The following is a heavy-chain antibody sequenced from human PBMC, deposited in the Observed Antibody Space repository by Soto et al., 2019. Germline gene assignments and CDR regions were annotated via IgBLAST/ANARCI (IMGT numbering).Heavy chain of an antibody. V-gene: IGHV4-39*01. Sequence: SETLSLTCTVSGGSISSSSYYWGWIRQPPGKGLEWIGSIYYSGSTYYNPSLKSRVTISVDTSKNQSSLKLSSVTAADTAVYYCARRWRVVDYWGQGTLVTVSS. CDR1: GGSISSSSYY. CDR3: ARRWRVVDY. J-gene: IGHJ4*02. CDR2: IYYSGST.